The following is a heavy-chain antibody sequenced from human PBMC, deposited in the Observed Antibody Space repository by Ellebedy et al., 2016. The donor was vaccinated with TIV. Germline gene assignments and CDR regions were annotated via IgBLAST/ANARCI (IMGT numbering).Heavy chain of an antibody. D-gene: IGHD6-13*01. Sequence: AASVKVSCKASGGTFSSYAISWVRQAPGQGLEWMGRIIPILGIANYAQKLQGRVTMTTDTSTSTAYMELRSLRSDDTAVYYCALNGSSSWYDYWGQGTLVTVSS. V-gene: IGHV1-69*04. CDR3: ALNGSSSWYDY. CDR1: GGTFSSYA. CDR2: IIPILGIA. J-gene: IGHJ4*02.